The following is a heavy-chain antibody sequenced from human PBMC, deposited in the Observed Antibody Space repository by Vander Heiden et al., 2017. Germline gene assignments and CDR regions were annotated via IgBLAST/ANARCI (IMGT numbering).Heavy chain of an antibody. D-gene: IGHD6-6*01. CDR1: GFTFRKFS. J-gene: IGHJ3*02. CDR2: IGTSGSPI. CDR3: ERGFLENSFDM. V-gene: IGHV3-48*02. Sequence: EVQLVESGGGLVQPGGSLRLSCAGSGFTFRKFSMDWVRQTPGKGLEWLSYIGTSGSPIYYADSVKGRFIISRDNARNSLYLQMNSLRDEDTAVYYCERGFLENSFDMWGQGTVVTVSS.